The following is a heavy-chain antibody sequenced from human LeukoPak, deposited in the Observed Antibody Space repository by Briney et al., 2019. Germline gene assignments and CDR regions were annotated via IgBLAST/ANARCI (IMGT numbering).Heavy chain of an antibody. CDR2: INPDGTTT. CDR1: GFAFSNYW. J-gene: IGHJ5*02. V-gene: IGHV3-74*01. Sequence: PGGSLRLSCVASGFAFSNYWMHWVRQASGKAPVWVSRINPDGTTTDYADSVKGRFTISRDNAKNMVFLQMNGLRADDTALCYCAKDLSWNTADRWGQGILVTVSS. D-gene: IGHD1/OR15-1a*01. CDR3: AKDLSWNTADR.